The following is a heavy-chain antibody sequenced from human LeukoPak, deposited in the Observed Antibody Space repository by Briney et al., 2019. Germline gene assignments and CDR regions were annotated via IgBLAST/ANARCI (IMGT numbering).Heavy chain of an antibody. J-gene: IGHJ4*02. V-gene: IGHV3-23*01. D-gene: IGHD4-23*01. CDR1: GFTFSSYA. CDR2: ISGSGGST. Sequence: PGGSLRLSCAASGFTFSSYAMSWVRQAPGKGLEWVSAISGSGGSTYYADSVKGRFTISRDNAKNSLYLQMNSLRAEDTAVYYCARAGDYGGDYWGQGTLVTVSS. CDR3: ARAGDYGGDY.